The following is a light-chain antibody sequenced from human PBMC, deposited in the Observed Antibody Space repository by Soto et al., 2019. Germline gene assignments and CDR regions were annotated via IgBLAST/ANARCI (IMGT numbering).Light chain of an antibody. Sequence: IQMTQSPSSVSESVGDSVTITCRASQLISSWLAWYQVKPGKAPKLLIYGASNRESGLPSRFSGSESGTLFTLTINSLQPEDFATYYCQQASSFPLTFGGGTTVEI. CDR3: QQASSFPLT. V-gene: IGKV1-12*01. CDR2: GAS. CDR1: QLISSW. J-gene: IGKJ4*01.